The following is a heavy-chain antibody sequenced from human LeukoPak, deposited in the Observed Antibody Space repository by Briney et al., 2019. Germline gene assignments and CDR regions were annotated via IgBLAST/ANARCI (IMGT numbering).Heavy chain of an antibody. Sequence: PGGSLRLSCAASGVTFSSYAMSWVRQAPGKGLEWVSAISGSGGRTYYADSVKGRFTLSRDNSKNTLYLQMNSLRAEDTAVYYCAKDPGCSGGSCYSNGYWGQGTLVTVSS. D-gene: IGHD2-15*01. CDR3: AKDPGCSGGSCYSNGY. CDR2: ISGSGGRT. V-gene: IGHV3-23*01. J-gene: IGHJ4*02. CDR1: GVTFSSYA.